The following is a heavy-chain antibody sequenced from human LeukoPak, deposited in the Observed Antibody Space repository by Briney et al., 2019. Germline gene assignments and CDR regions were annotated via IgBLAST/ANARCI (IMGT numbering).Heavy chain of an antibody. J-gene: IGHJ5*02. CDR1: GGSISSYY. CDR3: ARDSPGVGYSGYDSFFWFDA. CDR2: IYTSGST. V-gene: IGHV4-4*07. D-gene: IGHD5-12*01. Sequence: SETLSLTCTVSGGSISSYYWSWIRQPARKGVEWIGRIYTSGSTNYNPSLKSRVTLSVDTSTNQFSLKLSSVTAADTAVYYCARDSPGVGYSGYDSFFWFDAWGQRSLVTASS.